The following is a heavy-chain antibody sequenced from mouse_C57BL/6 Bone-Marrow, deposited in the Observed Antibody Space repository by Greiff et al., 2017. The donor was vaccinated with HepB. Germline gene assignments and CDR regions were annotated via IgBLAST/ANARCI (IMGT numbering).Heavy chain of an antibody. J-gene: IGHJ2*01. D-gene: IGHD4-1*01. CDR1: GFSLTSYG. CDR3: AKLNWDVGNYFDY. CDR2: IWRGGST. Sequence: VQLQQSGPGLVQPSQSLSITCTVSGFSLTSYGVHWVRQSPGKGLEWLGVIWRGGSTDYNAAFMSRLSITKDNSKSQVFFKMNSLQADDTAIYYCAKLNWDVGNYFDYWGQGTTLTVSS. V-gene: IGHV2-5*01.